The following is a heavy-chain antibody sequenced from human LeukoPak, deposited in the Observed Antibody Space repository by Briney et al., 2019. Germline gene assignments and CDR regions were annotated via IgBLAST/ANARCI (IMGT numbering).Heavy chain of an antibody. CDR3: ARVKRGSYGTHTFDY. J-gene: IGHJ4*02. CDR2: IYTSGST. Sequence: PSETLSLTCTVSGGSISSGSYYWSWIRQPAGKGLEWIGRIYTSGSTNYNPSLKSRVTISVDTSKNQFSLKLSSVTAADTAVYYCARVKRGSYGTHTFDYWGQGTLVTVSS. D-gene: IGHD1-26*01. V-gene: IGHV4-61*02. CDR1: GGSISSGSYY.